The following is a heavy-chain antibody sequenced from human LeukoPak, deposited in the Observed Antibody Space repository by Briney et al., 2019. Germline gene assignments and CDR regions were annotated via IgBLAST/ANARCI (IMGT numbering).Heavy chain of an antibody. J-gene: IGHJ4*02. D-gene: IGHD3-22*01. CDR1: GFTFSNYA. V-gene: IGHV3-23*01. Sequence: PGGSLRLSCAASGFTFSNYAMSWVRQAPGQGLEWVSGISGSDGSTYYADSMKGRFTISRDNSKNTLYLQMDSLRAEDTAVYYCATRAYYDSSAYYYYYFDYWGQGTLVTVSS. CDR3: ATRAYYDSSAYYYYYFDY. CDR2: ISGSDGST.